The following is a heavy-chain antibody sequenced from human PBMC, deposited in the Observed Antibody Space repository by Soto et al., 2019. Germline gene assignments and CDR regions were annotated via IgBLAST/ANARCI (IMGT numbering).Heavy chain of an antibody. CDR2: IWYDGSNK. V-gene: IGHV3-33*01. CDR1: GFTFSSYG. J-gene: IGHJ1*01. CDR3: ARGYDFWSGYPPEYFQH. Sequence: QVQLVESGGSVVQPGRSVRLSCAASGFTFSSYGMHWVRQAPGKGLEWVAVIWYDGSNKYYADSVKGRFTISRDNSKNTLYLQMNSLRAEDTAVYYCARGYDFWSGYPPEYFQHWGQGTLVTVSS. D-gene: IGHD3-3*01.